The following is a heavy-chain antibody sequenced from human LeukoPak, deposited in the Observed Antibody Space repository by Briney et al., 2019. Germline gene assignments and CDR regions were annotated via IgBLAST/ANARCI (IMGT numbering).Heavy chain of an antibody. V-gene: IGHV4-34*01. J-gene: IGHJ5*02. CDR3: ARGLRYFDWLLSWFDP. CDR2: INHSGST. CDR1: GGSFSGYY. Sequence: SETLSLTCAVYGGSFSGYYWSWIRQPPGKRLEWIGEINHSGSTNYNPSLKSRVTISVDASKNQFSLKLSSVTAADTAVYYCARGLRYFDWLLSWFDPWGQGTLVTVSS. D-gene: IGHD3-9*01.